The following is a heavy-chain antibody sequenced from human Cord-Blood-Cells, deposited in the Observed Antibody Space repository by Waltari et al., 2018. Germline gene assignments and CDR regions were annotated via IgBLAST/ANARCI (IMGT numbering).Heavy chain of an antibody. CDR1: GYTLTELS. V-gene: IGHV1-24*01. D-gene: IGHD3-10*01. CDR3: APFYYYGSGSYYKNFYFDY. CDR2: FDPEDGET. Sequence: QVQLVQSGAEVKKPGASVKVSCKVSGYTLTELSMHWVRQAPGKGLEWMGGFDPEDGETIYAQKFPGRVTMTEDTSTDTAYMELSSLRSEDTAVYYCAPFYYYGSGSYYKNFYFDYWGQGTLVTVSS. J-gene: IGHJ4*02.